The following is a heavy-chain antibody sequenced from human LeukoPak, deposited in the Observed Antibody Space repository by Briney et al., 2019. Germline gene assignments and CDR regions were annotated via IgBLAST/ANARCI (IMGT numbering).Heavy chain of an antibody. CDR2: ISGSGGST. V-gene: IGHV3-23*01. D-gene: IGHD6-19*01. CDR3: AKSMAVAGTSNWCDS. J-gene: IGHJ5*01. CDR1: GFTFSSYA. Sequence: GGSLRLSCAASGFTFSSYAMSWVRQAPGKRLEWASAISGSGGSTYYADSVKGRFTISRDNSNNTLYLQMNSLRAEDTAVYYCAKSMAVAGTSNWCDSWDQGTLVTVSS.